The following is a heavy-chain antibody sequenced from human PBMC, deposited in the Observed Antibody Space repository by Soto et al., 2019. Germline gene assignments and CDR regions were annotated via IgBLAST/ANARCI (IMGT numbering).Heavy chain of an antibody. V-gene: IGHV1-18*01. CDR3: ARDTSRISVAVDFDY. J-gene: IGHJ4*02. CDR2: ISAYNGNT. Sequence: SVKVSCKASGYTFTNYGVTWVRQAPGQGLEWLGWISAYNGNTNYAQSLQGRVTMTTDTSTSTAYMELRSLRSDDTAVYYCARDTSRISVAVDFDYWGQGTLVTVSS. D-gene: IGHD6-19*01. CDR1: GYTFTNYG.